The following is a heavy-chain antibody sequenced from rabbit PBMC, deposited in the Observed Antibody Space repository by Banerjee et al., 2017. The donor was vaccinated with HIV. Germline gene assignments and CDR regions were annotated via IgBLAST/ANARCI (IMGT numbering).Heavy chain of an antibody. CDR2: IYAGKGTT. V-gene: IGHV1S47*01. CDR3: ARIDPRYYSSDWDYFNL. J-gene: IGHJ4*01. Sequence: QEQLVESGGGLVQPGGSLTLSCKASGFDFSTYGVSWVRQAPGKGLEWIGIIYAGKGTTDYANWVNGRFTISSDSAQNTVDLQMNSLTAADTATYFCARIDPRYYSSDWDYFNLWGQGTLVTVS. CDR1: GFDFSTYG. D-gene: IGHD4-1*01.